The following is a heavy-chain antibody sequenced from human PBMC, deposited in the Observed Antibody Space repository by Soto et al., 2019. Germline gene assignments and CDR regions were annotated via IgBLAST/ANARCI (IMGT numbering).Heavy chain of an antibody. CDR3: TRRPPSSGHPGLYAFDI. CDR2: VTPTGDYT. D-gene: IGHD6-25*01. V-gene: IGHV1-46*01. J-gene: IGHJ3*02. CDR1: GYTFTSHY. Sequence: QVQLVQSGDEVKKPGASVKISCKASGYTFTSHYMHWVRQAPGQGLEWMGIVTPTGDYTAYAQKFKGRVTMTRDTSETTDYMELSGLTSDDTAVYYCTRRPPSSGHPGLYAFDIWGQGTMVTVSS.